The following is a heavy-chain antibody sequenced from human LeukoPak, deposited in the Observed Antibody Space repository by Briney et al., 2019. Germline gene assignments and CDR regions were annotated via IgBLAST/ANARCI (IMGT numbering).Heavy chain of an antibody. CDR1: GGSISSYY. Sequence: SETLSLTCTVSGGSISSYYWSWIRQPAGKGLEWIGRIYTSGSTNYNPSLKSRATMSVDTSKNQFSLKLSSVTAADTAVYYCARDLVRGAPFDYWGQGTLVTVSS. J-gene: IGHJ4*02. CDR2: IYTSGST. CDR3: ARDLVRGAPFDY. D-gene: IGHD3-10*01. V-gene: IGHV4-4*07.